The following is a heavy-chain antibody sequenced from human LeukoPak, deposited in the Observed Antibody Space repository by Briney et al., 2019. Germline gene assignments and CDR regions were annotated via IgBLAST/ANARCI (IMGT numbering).Heavy chain of an antibody. D-gene: IGHD6-19*01. J-gene: IGHJ5*02. CDR1: GGSISSSSYY. V-gene: IGHV4-61*02. Sequence: PSETLSLTCTVSGGSISSSSYYWSWIRQPAGKGLEWIGRIYTSGSTNYNPSLKSRVTMSVDTSKNQFSLKLSSVTAADTAVYYCARGGAVALDWFAPGGQGPLVTVSS. CDR3: ARGGAVALDWFAP. CDR2: IYTSGST.